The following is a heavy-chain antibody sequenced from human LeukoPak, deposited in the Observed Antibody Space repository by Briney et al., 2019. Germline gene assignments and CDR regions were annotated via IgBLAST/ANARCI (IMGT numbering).Heavy chain of an antibody. V-gene: IGHV3-23*01. D-gene: IGHD2-2*01. CDR3: AKPSADDWSSTTRPVGE. CDR2: ISGSGGST. Sequence: GGSLRLSCAASGFTFSSYAMSWVRQAPGKGLEWVSAISGSGGSTYYADSVKGRFTISRDNSKNTLYLQMNSLRAGDTYVCYCAKPSADDWSSTTRPVGEWARATRVTVS. CDR1: GFTFSSYA. J-gene: IGHJ1*01.